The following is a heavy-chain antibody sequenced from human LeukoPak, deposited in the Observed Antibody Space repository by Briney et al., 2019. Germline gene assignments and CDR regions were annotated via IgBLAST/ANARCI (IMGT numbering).Heavy chain of an antibody. J-gene: IGHJ6*04. CDR2: INHSGST. CDR1: GGSFSGYY. CDR3: ARSKYYYGSGSYLSPEPLYYYYGMDV. V-gene: IGHV4-34*01. D-gene: IGHD3-10*01. Sequence: SETLSLTCAVYGGSFSGYYWSWIRQPPGKGLEWIGEINHSGSTNYNPSLKSRVTISVDTSKNQFSLKLSSVTAADTAVYYCARSKYYYGSGSYLSPEPLYYYYGMDVRGKGTTVTVSS.